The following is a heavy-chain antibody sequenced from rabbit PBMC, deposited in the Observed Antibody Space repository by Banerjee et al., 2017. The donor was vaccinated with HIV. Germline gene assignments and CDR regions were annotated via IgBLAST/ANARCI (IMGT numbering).Heavy chain of an antibody. J-gene: IGHJ6*01. CDR1: GFSFSTSYY. V-gene: IGHV1S40*01. CDR2: IDTGSSGST. CDR3: ARKDYTYAGGDWDL. Sequence: QQLEESGGDLVKPGASLTLTCTASGFSFSTSYYMCWVRQAPGKGLEWIGCIDTGSSGSTYYASWAKGRFTISKTSSTTVTLQMPSLTAADTATYFCARKDYTYAGGDWDLWGQGTLVTVS. D-gene: IGHD4-2*01.